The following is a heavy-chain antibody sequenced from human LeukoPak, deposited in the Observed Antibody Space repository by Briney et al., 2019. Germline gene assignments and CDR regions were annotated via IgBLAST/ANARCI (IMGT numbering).Heavy chain of an antibody. V-gene: IGHV3-20*04. J-gene: IGHJ4*02. CDR2: LNWNGGST. CDR1: GSTFDDYG. CDR3: ARIGYDSSGYYYYFDY. D-gene: IGHD3-22*01. Sequence: GGSLRLSCAASGSTFDDYGMSWVRQPPGKGLEWVSGLNWNGGSTGYADSVKGRFTISRDNAKNSLYLQMNSLRAEDTALYYCARIGYDSSGYYYYFDYWGQGTLVTVSS.